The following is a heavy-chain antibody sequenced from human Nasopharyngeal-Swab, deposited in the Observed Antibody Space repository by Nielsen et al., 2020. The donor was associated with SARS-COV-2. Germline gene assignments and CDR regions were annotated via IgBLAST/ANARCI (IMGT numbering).Heavy chain of an antibody. CDR3: ARLKITSATYYYDSSGAAQDY. CDR2: IYYSGST. V-gene: IGHV4-39*01. J-gene: IGHJ4*02. D-gene: IGHD3-22*01. Sequence: RQAPGKGLEWIGSIYYSGSTYYNPSLKSRVTISVDTSKNQFSLKLSSVTAADTAVYYCARLKITSATYYYDSSGAAQDYWGQGTLVTVSS.